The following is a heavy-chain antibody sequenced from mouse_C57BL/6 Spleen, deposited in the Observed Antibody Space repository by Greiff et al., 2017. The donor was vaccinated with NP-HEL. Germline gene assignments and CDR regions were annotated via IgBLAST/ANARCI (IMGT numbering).Heavy chain of an antibody. CDR3: AATVVARWVFDN. J-gene: IGHJ2*01. CDR1: GFNFTDHT. V-gene: IGHV1-78*01. CDR2: IDPRDVST. Sequence: VQLQQSVAELVRPGASVKIYCGVSGFNFTDHTIHWLKQRPEQGLELIGYIDPRDVSTKYNEKVKGKATWTADKSSSTDYVQLNSLTSEDSAGSCCAATVVARWVFDNWSQGTTLTVAS. D-gene: IGHD1-1*01.